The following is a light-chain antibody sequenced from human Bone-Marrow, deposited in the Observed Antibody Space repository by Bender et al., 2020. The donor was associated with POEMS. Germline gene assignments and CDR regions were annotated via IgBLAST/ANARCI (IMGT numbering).Light chain of an antibody. Sequence: NFMLTQPHSVSESPGKTVTISCSRSSGSFASTFVQWYQQRPGSAPTTVIYEDHHRPSGVPDRFSGSMSGTSASLAISGLHSEDEADYYCVAWDDTLNGWVFGGGTKLTVL. V-gene: IGLV6-57*04. CDR2: EDH. CDR1: SGSFASTF. CDR3: VAWDDTLNGWV. J-gene: IGLJ2*01.